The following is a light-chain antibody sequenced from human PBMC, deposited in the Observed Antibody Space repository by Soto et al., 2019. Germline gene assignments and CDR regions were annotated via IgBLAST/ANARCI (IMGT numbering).Light chain of an antibody. J-gene: IGLJ1*01. CDR3: CSYAGSYPYV. V-gene: IGLV2-11*01. CDR1: SSDVGGYNY. CDR2: DVS. Sequence: QSVLTQPRSVSGSPGQSVTISCTGTSSDVGGYNYVSWYQQHPGKAPKLMIYDVSKRPSGVPDRFSGSKSGNTASLTISGLQAEDEADYYCCSYAGSYPYVLGNGTKVT.